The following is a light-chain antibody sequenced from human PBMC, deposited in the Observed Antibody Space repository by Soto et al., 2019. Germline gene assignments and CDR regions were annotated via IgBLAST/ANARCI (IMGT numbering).Light chain of an antibody. V-gene: IGKV1-9*01. CDR2: AAS. Sequence: GDRVTITCRASQGISRYLSWYQQKPGRAPKLLISAASTLQSGVPARFSGSGSGTDFTLSITSLQPEDFATYYCQQLNTYPVTFGGGTKVDIK. J-gene: IGKJ4*01. CDR1: QGISRY. CDR3: QQLNTYPVT.